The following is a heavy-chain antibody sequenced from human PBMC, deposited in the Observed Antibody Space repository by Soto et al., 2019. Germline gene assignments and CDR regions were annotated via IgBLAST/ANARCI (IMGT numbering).Heavy chain of an antibody. Sequence: GGSLRLSCAASGFTFSSYAMHWVRQAPGKGLEWVAVISYDGSNKYYAESVKGPFTISRDNSKNTLYLQMNSLRAEDTAVYYCARDAYYYDSSGYYQRTTNPSYFDYWGQGTLVTVSS. CDR1: GFTFSSYA. V-gene: IGHV3-30-3*01. CDR3: ARDAYYYDSSGYYQRTTNPSYFDY. D-gene: IGHD3-22*01. CDR2: ISYDGSNK. J-gene: IGHJ4*02.